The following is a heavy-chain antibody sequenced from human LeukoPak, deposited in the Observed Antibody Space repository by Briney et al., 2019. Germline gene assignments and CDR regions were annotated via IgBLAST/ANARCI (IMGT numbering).Heavy chain of an antibody. CDR1: GASFSGYY. J-gene: IGHJ5*02. V-gene: IGHV4-34*01. CDR2: INHSGST. Sequence: KSSETLSLTCAVYGASFSGYYWSWLRQPPGKGLEWVGEINHSGSTNYNPSLKSRVTISVDTSKNQFSLKLSSVTAADTAVYYCARGKFRRNWFDPWGQGTLVTVSS. CDR3: ARGKFRRNWFDP.